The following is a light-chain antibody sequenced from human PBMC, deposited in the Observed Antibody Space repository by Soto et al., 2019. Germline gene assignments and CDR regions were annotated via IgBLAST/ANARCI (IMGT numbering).Light chain of an antibody. V-gene: IGKV3-20*01. Sequence: EVVLTQSPATLSLSPGERATLSCRASQNVYINSLAWYQQKPGQPPRLLLYGASSRTAVFPEGISGSGSGADFALSIDGLEQEDLALYYSQQYGVSSLTFGLGNRVD. CDR2: GAS. CDR3: QQYGVSSLT. CDR1: QNVYINS. J-gene: IGKJ3*01.